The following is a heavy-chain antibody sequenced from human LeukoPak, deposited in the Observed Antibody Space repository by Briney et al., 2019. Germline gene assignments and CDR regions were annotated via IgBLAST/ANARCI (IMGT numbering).Heavy chain of an antibody. D-gene: IGHD6-19*01. CDR1: GYTFTGYY. V-gene: IGHV1-2*02. J-gene: IGHJ6*02. CDR2: INPNSGGA. Sequence: GASVRVSCRASGYTFTGYYMHWVTHAPGQGLEGMRWINPNSGGANYAQKFQGRVTMTRDTSISTAYMELSRLRSDDTAVYYCARDEGQWLGGYYYGMDVWGQGTTVTVSS. CDR3: ARDEGQWLGGYYYGMDV.